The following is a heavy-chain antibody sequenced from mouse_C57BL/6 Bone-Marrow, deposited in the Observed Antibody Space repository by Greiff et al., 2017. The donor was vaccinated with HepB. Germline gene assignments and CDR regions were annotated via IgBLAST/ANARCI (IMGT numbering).Heavy chain of an antibody. CDR1: GYAFSSSW. V-gene: IGHV1-82*01. J-gene: IGHJ3*01. CDR2: IYPGDGDT. CDR3: ARHHPGY. Sequence: QVQLQQSGPELVKPGASVKISCKASGYAFSSSWMNWVKQRPGKGLEWIGRIYPGDGDTNYNGKFKGKATLTADKSSSTAYMQLSSLTSEDYAVYFCARHHPGYWGQGTLVTVSA.